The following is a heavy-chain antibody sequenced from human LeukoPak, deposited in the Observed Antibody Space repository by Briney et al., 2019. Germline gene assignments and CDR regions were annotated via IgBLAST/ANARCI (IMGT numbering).Heavy chain of an antibody. D-gene: IGHD3-16*01. J-gene: IGHJ6*03. CDR2: IHNDGTQG. Sequence: GGSLRLSCAASGFTFSRLGMQWVRQAPGKGLEWVAVIHNDGTQGQYADSVKGRFTISKDNSQNTLYLQMNNLRDDDTAVYYCAKEGDEFRGYLDVWGKGTTATVSS. V-gene: IGHV3-30*02. CDR3: AKEGDEFRGYLDV. CDR1: GFTFSRLG.